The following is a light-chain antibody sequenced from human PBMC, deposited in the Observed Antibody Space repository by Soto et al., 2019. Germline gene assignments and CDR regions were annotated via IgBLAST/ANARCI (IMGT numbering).Light chain of an antibody. CDR2: DAS. J-gene: IGKJ1*01. Sequence: VLTQSPANRSLSPGERATLSCRASPSVSNSLAWYQHKPGQAPRLLIYDASNRATGVPTRFSGSGSGTDGTITISRLEPEDGAVYYCQQYGSSMWTFGQGTKVDIK. CDR3: QQYGSSMWT. V-gene: IGKV3-11*01. CDR1: PSVSNS.